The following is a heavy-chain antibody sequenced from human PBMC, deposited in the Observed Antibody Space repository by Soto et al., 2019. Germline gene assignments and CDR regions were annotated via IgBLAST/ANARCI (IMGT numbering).Heavy chain of an antibody. V-gene: IGHV4-31*03. CDR2: IYYSGST. CDR3: ARGKGDLVFSGRFDP. Sequence: SETLSLTCTVSGGSISSGGYYWSWIRQHPGKGLEWIGYIYYSGSTYYNPSLKSRVTISVDTSKNQFSLKLSSVTAADTAVYYCARGKGDLVFSGRFDPWGQGTLVTVSS. J-gene: IGHJ5*02. D-gene: IGHD3-10*01. CDR1: GGSISSGGYY.